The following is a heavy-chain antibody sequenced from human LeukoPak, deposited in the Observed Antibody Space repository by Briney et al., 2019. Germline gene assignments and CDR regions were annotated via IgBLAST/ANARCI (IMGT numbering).Heavy chain of an antibody. CDR3: ARGPLAVAGYYYYYYMDV. V-gene: IGHV1-2*02. Sequence: GSVKVSCKASGYTFTGYYMHWVRQAPGQGLEWMGWINPNSGGTNYAQKFQGRVTMTRDTSISTAYMELSRLRSDDTAVYYCARGPLAVAGYYYYYYMDVWGKGTTVTISS. J-gene: IGHJ6*03. CDR1: GYTFTGYY. CDR2: INPNSGGT. D-gene: IGHD6-19*01.